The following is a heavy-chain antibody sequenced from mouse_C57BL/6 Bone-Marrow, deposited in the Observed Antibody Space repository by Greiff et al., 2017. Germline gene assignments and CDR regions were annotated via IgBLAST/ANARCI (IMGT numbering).Heavy chain of an antibody. J-gene: IGHJ1*03. CDR3: ARHWGLYDGYSYWYFDV. Sequence: EVKLVESGGDLVKPGGSLKLSCAASGFTFSSYGMSWVRQTPDKRLEWVATISSGGSYTYYPDSVKGRFTISRDNAKNTLYLQMSSLKSEDTAMYYGARHWGLYDGYSYWYFDVWGTGTTVTVSS. V-gene: IGHV5-6*01. CDR2: ISSGGSYT. CDR1: GFTFSSYG. D-gene: IGHD2-3*01.